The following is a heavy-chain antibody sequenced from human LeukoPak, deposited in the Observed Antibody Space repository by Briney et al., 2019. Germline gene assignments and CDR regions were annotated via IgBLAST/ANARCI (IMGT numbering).Heavy chain of an antibody. CDR3: ARVLYFDWLDAY. Sequence: GGSLRLSCAASGFTFSSYSMNWVRQAPGKGLEWVSSISSSGDYIYYADSVKGRFTISRDNAKSSLFLQMNSLRAEDTAVYYCARVLYFDWLDAYWGQGTLVTVS. V-gene: IGHV3-21*01. CDR2: ISSSGDYI. CDR1: GFTFSSYS. D-gene: IGHD3-9*01. J-gene: IGHJ4*02.